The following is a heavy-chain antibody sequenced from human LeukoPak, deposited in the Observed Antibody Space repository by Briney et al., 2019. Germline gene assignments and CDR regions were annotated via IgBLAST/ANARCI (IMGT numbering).Heavy chain of an antibody. CDR1: GYTFTSYG. Sequence: GASVKVSCKASGYTFTSYGISWVRQAPGQGLEWMGWISAYNGNTNYAQKLQGRVTTTTDTSTSTAYMELRSLRSDDTAVYYCARGEGSWGLNLFDYWGQGTLVTVSS. D-gene: IGHD1-26*01. J-gene: IGHJ4*02. V-gene: IGHV1-18*01. CDR3: ARGEGSWGLNLFDY. CDR2: ISAYNGNT.